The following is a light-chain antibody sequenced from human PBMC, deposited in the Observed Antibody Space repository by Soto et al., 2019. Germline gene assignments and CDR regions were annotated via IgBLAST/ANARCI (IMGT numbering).Light chain of an antibody. J-gene: IGKJ5*01. CDR1: QDITKN. V-gene: IGKV1-33*01. Sequence: DIQMTQSTSALSASVGDRVTITCQASQDITKNLNWYQQKPGKAPKLLVYHASNLETRVPSRFSGSGSGTDFTFTISSLQPEDFATYYCQHYHNLPPRVTFGQGTRLETK. CDR2: HAS. CDR3: QHYHNLPPRVT.